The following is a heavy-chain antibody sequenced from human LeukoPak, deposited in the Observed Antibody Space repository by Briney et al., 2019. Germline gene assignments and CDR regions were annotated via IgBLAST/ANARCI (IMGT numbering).Heavy chain of an antibody. CDR1: GGTFSSYA. Sequence: SVKVSCKASGGTFSSYAISWVRQAPGQGLEWMGRIIPIFGTANYAQKFQGRVTNTTDESTSTAYMGLRSLRSEDTAVYYCARARLDYYDSSGYYLSWGQGTLVTVSS. V-gene: IGHV1-69*05. D-gene: IGHD3-22*01. CDR2: IIPIFGTA. J-gene: IGHJ4*02. CDR3: ARARLDYYDSSGYYLS.